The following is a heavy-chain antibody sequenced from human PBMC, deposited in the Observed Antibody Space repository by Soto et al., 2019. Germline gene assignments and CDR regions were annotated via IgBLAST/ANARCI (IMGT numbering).Heavy chain of an antibody. J-gene: IGHJ4*02. V-gene: IGHV3-23*01. CDR2: ITGGGAT. D-gene: IGHD3-9*01. Sequence: GGSLRLSCSGSGFTFSTYTMSWVRLAPGKGLEWVSAITGGGATFSADSVTGRFIISRDNSKNTLYLQMRSLRVEDTALYFCAKDRQPDGIWTFDSWGQGTLVTVSS. CDR3: AKDRQPDGIWTFDS. CDR1: GFTFSTYT.